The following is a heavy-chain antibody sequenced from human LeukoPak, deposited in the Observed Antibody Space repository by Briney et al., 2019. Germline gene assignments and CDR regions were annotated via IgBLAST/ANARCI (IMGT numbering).Heavy chain of an antibody. V-gene: IGHV3-43*01. CDR1: GFSFDDYS. J-gene: IGHJ4*02. CDR2: ITWDGDDT. Sequence: GGSLRLSCAASGFSFDDYSMHWVRQAPGKALEWVSLITWDGDDTYYADSVKGRFTISRDNNKDSLSLQMNSLVTDDIPFYYXXXXRRXXXXXXXXXWXQGTLVTVXS. CDR3: XXXRRXXXXXXXXX.